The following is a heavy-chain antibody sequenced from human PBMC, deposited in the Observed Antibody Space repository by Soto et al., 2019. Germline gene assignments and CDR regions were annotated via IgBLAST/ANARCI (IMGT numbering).Heavy chain of an antibody. CDR3: AKLVRY. Sequence: EVQLLESGGGLVQPGGSLRLSCVASGLTFSSSSMSWVRQAPGKGLEWVSVSTGGGGSTFYADSVKGRFTISRDNSKNTLYLQMNSLRAEDAAVYFRAKLVRYWGQGTLVNVSS. D-gene: IGHD6-6*01. CDR2: STGGGGST. CDR1: GLTFSSSS. J-gene: IGHJ4*02. V-gene: IGHV3-23*01.